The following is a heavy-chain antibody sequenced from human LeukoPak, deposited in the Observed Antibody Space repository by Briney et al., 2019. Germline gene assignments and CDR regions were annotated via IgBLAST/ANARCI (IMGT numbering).Heavy chain of an antibody. D-gene: IGHD3-16*01. CDR2: ISTSGTTK. CDR3: ARSYAHFDH. CDR1: GFIFTDYY. V-gene: IGHV3-11*01. J-gene: IGHJ4*02. Sequence: GGSLRLSCAASGFIFTDYYMSWIRQAPGKGLEWVSYISTSGTTKYYADSVKGRFTISGDNAKNSLYLQMNGLRAEDTAVYYCARSYAHFDHWGQGTLVTVSS.